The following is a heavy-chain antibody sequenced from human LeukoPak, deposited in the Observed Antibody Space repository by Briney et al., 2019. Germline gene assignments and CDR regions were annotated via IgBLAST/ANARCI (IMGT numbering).Heavy chain of an antibody. CDR2: INPNSGGT. V-gene: IGHV1-2*04. D-gene: IGHD6-19*01. CDR3: ARGRSSGWYLWDYYGMDV. J-gene: IGHJ6*04. Sequence: ASVKVSCKASGYTFTVYYMHWVRQAPGQGLEWMGWINPNSGGTNYAQKFQGWVTMTRDTSISTAYMELSRLRSDDTAVYYCARGRSSGWYLWDYYGMDVWGKGTTVTVSS. CDR1: GYTFTVYY.